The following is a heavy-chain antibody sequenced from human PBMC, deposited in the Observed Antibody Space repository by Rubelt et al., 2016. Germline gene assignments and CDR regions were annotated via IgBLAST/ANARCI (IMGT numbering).Heavy chain of an antibody. CDR1: GFSISKYA. CDR3: VRYNDSLIGLDY. V-gene: IGHV3-64D*06. Sequence: EVQLVESGGGLVQPGGSLRLSCSASGFSISKYAIHWVRQAPGKGLEYVSGFSINGFSTYNADSVKGRITLSRDNAKNTLHLHMSSLRPEDMAVYYCVRYNDSLIGLDYWGQGTLVTVSS. J-gene: IGHJ4*02. CDR2: FSINGFST. D-gene: IGHD3-22*01.